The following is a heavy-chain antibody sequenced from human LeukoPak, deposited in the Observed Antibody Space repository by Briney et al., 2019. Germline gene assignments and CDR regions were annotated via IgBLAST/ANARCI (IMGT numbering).Heavy chain of an antibody. CDR3: AKVSDNYYDSSGGFDY. CDR1: GFTFSSYA. V-gene: IGHV3-23*01. Sequence: PGGSLRLSCAASGFTFSSYAMSWVRQAPGKGLEWVSAISGSGGSTYYADSVKGRFTISRDNSKNTLYLQMNSLRAEDTAVYYCAKVSDNYYDSSGGFDYWGQGTLVTVSS. J-gene: IGHJ4*02. CDR2: ISGSGGST. D-gene: IGHD3-22*01.